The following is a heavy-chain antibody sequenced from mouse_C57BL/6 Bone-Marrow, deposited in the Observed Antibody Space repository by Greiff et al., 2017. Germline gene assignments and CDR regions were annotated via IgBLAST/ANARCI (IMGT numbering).Heavy chain of an antibody. D-gene: IGHD1-1*01. CDR1: GYAFTNYL. V-gene: IGHV1-54*01. CDR2: INPGSGGT. Sequence: SGAELVRPGTSVKVSCKASGYAFTNYLIEWVKQRPGQGLEWIGVINPGSGGTNYNEKFKGKATLTADKSSSTAYMQLSSLTSEDSAVYFCARGYGSRFAYWGQGTLVTVSA. J-gene: IGHJ3*01. CDR3: ARGYGSRFAY.